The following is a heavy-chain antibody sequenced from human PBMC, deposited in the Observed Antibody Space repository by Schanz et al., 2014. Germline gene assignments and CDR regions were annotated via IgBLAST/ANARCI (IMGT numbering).Heavy chain of an antibody. CDR3: ARGGSGSHYRLDY. J-gene: IGHJ4*02. D-gene: IGHD1-26*01. CDR1: GFSFGTYA. Sequence: EVHLLESGGGLVQPGGSLRLSCAASGFSFGTYAMSWVRQAPGKGLEWVSTIGTSGGTNYAESVKGRFTISRDNSKNTLYLQMNSLRAEDTGLYFCARGGSGSHYRLDYWGQGTLVTVSS. V-gene: IGHV3-23*01. CDR2: IGTSGGT.